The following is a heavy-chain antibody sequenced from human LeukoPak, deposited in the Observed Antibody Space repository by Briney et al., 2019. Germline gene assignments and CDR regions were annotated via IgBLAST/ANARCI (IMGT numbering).Heavy chain of an antibody. CDR2: INPNSGGT. J-gene: IGHJ4*02. Sequence: GASVKVSCKASGYIFTSYFMHWVRQAPGQGLEWMGWINPNSGGTNYAQKFQGRVTMTRDTSISTAYMELSRLRSDDTAVYYCARGLRGSPAFDYWGQGTLVTVSS. CDR3: ARGLRGSPAFDY. D-gene: IGHD2-2*01. CDR1: GYIFTSYF. V-gene: IGHV1-2*02.